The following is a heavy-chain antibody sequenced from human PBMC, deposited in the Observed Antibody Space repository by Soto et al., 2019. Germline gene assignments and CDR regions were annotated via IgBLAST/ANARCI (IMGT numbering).Heavy chain of an antibody. V-gene: IGHV4-61*08. J-gene: IGHJ3*01. CDR3: ARHDYSDRAFDL. CDR1: GGSVGSGAYY. CDR2: IQHSGDT. D-gene: IGHD3-22*01. Sequence: ETLSLTCIVSGGSVGSGAYYWSWIRQPPGNALEWIGYIQHSGDTNYNSSRKSRVTISVDMSRNRFSLKLTSVTAADTAFYYCARHDYSDRAFDLWGQGTMVTVSS.